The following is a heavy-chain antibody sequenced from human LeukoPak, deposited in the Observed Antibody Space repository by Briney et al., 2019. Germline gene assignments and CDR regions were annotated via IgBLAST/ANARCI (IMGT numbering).Heavy chain of an antibody. J-gene: IGHJ6*03. Sequence: ASVKVSCKASGGTFSSYAISWVRQAPGQGLEWMGGIIPIFGTANYAQKFQGRVTITADESTSTACMELSSLRSEDTAVYYCARNRLQSYYYYMDVWGKGTTVTVSS. CDR3: ARNRLQSYYYYMDV. CDR1: GGTFSSYA. V-gene: IGHV1-69*13. D-gene: IGHD4-11*01. CDR2: IIPIFGTA.